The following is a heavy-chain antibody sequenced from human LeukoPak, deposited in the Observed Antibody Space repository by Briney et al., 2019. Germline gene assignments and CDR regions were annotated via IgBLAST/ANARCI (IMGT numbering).Heavy chain of an antibody. CDR1: GFTFSSYN. Sequence: GGSLRLSCAAFGFTFSSYNMNWVRQAPGKGLEWVSFISSSSSYIYYADSLKGRFTISRDNAKNSLYLQMNSLRAEDTAVYYCARAPGYRSFLDHWGQGTLVTVSS. CDR2: ISSSSSYI. V-gene: IGHV3-21*01. D-gene: IGHD6-13*01. CDR3: ARAPGYRSFLDH. J-gene: IGHJ4*02.